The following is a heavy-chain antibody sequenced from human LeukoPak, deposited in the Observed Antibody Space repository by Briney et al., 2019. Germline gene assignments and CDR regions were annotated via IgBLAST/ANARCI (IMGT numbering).Heavy chain of an antibody. CDR2: IYSSGST. CDR1: GGSFSIYY. Sequence: SETLSLTCSVSGGSFSIYYWSWIRQPPGKGLEWIGYIYSSGSTNYNPSLKSRVTISVDTSKNQFSLILSSVTAADTAVYYCARQIDFYYYMDVWGKGTTVTVSS. J-gene: IGHJ6*03. CDR3: ARQIDFYYYMDV. V-gene: IGHV4-4*09.